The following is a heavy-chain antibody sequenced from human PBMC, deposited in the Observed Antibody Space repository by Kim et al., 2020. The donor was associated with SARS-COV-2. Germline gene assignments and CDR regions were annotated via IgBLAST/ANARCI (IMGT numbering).Heavy chain of an antibody. Sequence: DYAVSVKSRITINPDTSKNQFSLQLNSVTPEDTAVYYCARVPVKGLYFDYWGQGTLVTVSS. CDR3: ARVPVKGLYFDY. J-gene: IGHJ4*02. V-gene: IGHV6-1*01.